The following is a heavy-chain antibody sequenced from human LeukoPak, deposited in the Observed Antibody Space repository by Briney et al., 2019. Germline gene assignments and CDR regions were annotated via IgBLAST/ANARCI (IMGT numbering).Heavy chain of an antibody. CDR3: VRAIGDDSVGRDYAGYDY. Sequence: GGSLRLSCAGSGFSFSNYWMGWVRQTPEKGLEYVANIIQDGGETHYVDSVKGRFTISRDNAKKQLYLQMNRLRGEDTAIYYCVRAIGDDSVGRDYAGYDYWGQGTLVLVSS. J-gene: IGHJ4*02. V-gene: IGHV3-7*01. D-gene: IGHD3-22*01. CDR1: GFSFSNYW. CDR2: IIQDGGET.